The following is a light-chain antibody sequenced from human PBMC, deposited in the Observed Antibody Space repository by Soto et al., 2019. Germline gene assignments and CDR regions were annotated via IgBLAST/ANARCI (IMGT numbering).Light chain of an antibody. J-gene: IGKJ1*01. CDR2: GSS. Sequence: EIVLTQSPGTLSLSPGERATLSCRASQRLNSFYLAWYQQKPGQAPRLLIYGSSNRATGIPDRFSGSGSGTDFTLTISRLDPEDFAVYYCQQYDISPRTFGQGTKV. CDR1: QRLNSFY. CDR3: QQYDISPRT. V-gene: IGKV3-20*01.